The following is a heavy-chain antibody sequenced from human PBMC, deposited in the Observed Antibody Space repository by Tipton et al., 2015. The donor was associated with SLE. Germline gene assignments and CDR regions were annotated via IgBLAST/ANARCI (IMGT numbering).Heavy chain of an antibody. Sequence: TLSLTCSVSGDSIGTYYWNWIRQPPGKGLEFVGSVHYSGSTDYNSSLKSRITVSLDTSQNQFSLKLTSVTAADTAVYFCARSPSILPTASDVFDVWGQGTVVTVSS. CDR2: VHYSGST. V-gene: IGHV4-59*01. J-gene: IGHJ3*01. CDR3: ARSPSILPTASDVFDV. CDR1: GDSIGTYY. D-gene: IGHD1-1*01.